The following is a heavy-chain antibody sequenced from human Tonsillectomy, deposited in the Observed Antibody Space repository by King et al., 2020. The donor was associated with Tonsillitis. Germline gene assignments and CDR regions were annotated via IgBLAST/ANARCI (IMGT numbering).Heavy chain of an antibody. CDR3: AKDPLGYCSGGSCP. D-gene: IGHD2-15*01. CDR1: GFTFGSYA. Sequence: VQLVESGGGLVQPGGSLRLSCAASGFTFGSYAMTWVRQAPGKGLEWVSTISNSGGSTYYADSVKGRFTISRDNSKNTLYLQMNSLRAEDTAVYYFAKDPLGYCSGGSCPWGQGTLVTVSS. J-gene: IGHJ5*02. CDR2: ISNSGGST. V-gene: IGHV3-23*04.